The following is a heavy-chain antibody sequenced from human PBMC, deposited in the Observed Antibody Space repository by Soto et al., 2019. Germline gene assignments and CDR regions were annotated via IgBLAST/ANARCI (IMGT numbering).Heavy chain of an antibody. CDR1: GFTFTSSA. D-gene: IGHD3-3*01. CDR3: AADVLRFLEWPPDAFDI. J-gene: IGHJ3*02. Sequence: ASVKVSCKASGFTFTSSAMQWVRQARGQRLEWIGWIVVGSGNTNYAQKFQERVTITRDMSTSTAYMELSSLRSEDTAVYYCAADVLRFLEWPPDAFDIWGQGTMVTVSS. CDR2: IVVGSGNT. V-gene: IGHV1-58*02.